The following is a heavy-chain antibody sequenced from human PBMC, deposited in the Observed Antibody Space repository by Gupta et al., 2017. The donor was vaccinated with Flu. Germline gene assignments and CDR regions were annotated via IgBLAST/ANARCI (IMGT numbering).Heavy chain of an antibody. J-gene: IGHJ4*02. CDR2: ISGIGAGT. V-gene: IGHV3-23*01. Sequence: EMQLLESGGGVVQPGGSLSLSCATSGFTFSIYAMSWVRQAPGKGPEWISSISGIGAGTYYADSWKGRFTTSRDDSRNTLYLQMNSLRPEDTAIYYCARDLYTLNYRDTGYWGQGTLVTVSS. D-gene: IGHD4-4*01. CDR1: GFTFSIYA. CDR3: ARDLYTLNYRDTGY.